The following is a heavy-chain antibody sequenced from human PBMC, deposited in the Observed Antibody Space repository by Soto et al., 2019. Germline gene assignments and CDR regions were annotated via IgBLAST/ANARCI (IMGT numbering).Heavy chain of an antibody. CDR3: ARGRAYSGSHYEFDY. V-gene: IGHV4-34*01. Sequence: SETRSLTCAVYGASVSGYYWSGIRQRPGKGLEWLGEINNSGSTNYNPYLKSRVTISVDTSKNQFSLNLSSVTAAATAVYSCARGRAYSGSHYEFDYWGQGTLVTVSS. CDR1: GASVSGYY. CDR2: INNSGST. D-gene: IGHD1-26*01. J-gene: IGHJ4*02.